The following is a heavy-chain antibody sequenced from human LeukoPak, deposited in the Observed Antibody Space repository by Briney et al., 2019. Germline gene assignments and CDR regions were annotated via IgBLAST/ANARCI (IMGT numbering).Heavy chain of an antibody. CDR3: AREPGGIDY. CDR2: IYHSGST. J-gene: IGHJ4*02. D-gene: IGHD1-26*01. Sequence: SETLSLTCTVSGYSISSGYYWGWIRQPPGKGLEWIGSIYHSGSTYYNPSLKSRVTISVDTSKNQFSLKLSSVTAADTAVYYCAREPGGIDYWGQGTLVTVSS. V-gene: IGHV4-38-2*02. CDR1: GYSISSGYY.